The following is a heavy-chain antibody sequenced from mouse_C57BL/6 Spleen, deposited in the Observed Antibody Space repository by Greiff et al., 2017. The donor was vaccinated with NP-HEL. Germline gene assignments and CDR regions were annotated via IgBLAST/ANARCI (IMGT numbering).Heavy chain of an antibody. Sequence: EVKVVESGRDLVKPGGSLKLSCAASGFTFSSYGMSWVRQTQAKRLAWVATISSGGSYTYYPHSVKGRFTISRDNSNNPLYLQLSSLESEDTAMYYCARQGVTRVLAPFDYWGQGTTLTVSS. J-gene: IGHJ2*01. CDR3: ARQGVTRVLAPFDY. CDR1: GFTFSSYG. CDR2: ISSGGSYT. V-gene: IGHV5-6*01. D-gene: IGHD1-1*02.